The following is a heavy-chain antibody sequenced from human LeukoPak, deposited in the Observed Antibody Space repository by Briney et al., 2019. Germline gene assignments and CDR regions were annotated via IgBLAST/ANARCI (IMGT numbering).Heavy chain of an antibody. CDR3: AKGSPSGY. V-gene: IGHV3-30*18. J-gene: IGHJ4*02. Sequence: GGSLRLSCAASGFTFSSYAMSWVRQAPGKGLEWVAVISYDGSNKYYADSVKGRFTISRDNSKNTLYLQMNSLRAEDTAVYYCAKGSPSGYWGQGTLVAVSS. CDR1: GFTFSSYA. CDR2: ISYDGSNK.